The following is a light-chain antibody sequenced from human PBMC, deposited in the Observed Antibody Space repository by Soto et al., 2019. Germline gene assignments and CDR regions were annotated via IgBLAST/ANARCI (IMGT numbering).Light chain of an antibody. V-gene: IGLV2-14*03. CDR2: DVS. Sequence: QSVLTQPASVSGSPGQSITISCTGTSGDVGGYNYVSWYQQHPGKAPKLMIYDVSNRPSGVSYRFSGSKSGNTASLTISGLQAEDEADYYCSSYTSSSLHVFGTGTKVTVL. CDR3: SSYTSSSLHV. CDR1: SGDVGGYNY. J-gene: IGLJ1*01.